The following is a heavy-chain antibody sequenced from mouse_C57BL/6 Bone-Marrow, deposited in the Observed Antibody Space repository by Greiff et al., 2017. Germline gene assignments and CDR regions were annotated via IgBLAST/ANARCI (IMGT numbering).Heavy chain of an antibody. CDR1: GYTFTSYW. D-gene: IGHD2-4*01. Sequence: VQLQQPGAELVRPGTSVKLSCKASGYTFTSYWMHWVKQRPGQGLEWIGVIDPSDSYTNYNQKFKGKATLTVDTSSSTAYMQLSSLTSEDSAVDYCARGYDYLAMDYWGQGTSVTVSS. CDR3: ARGYDYLAMDY. V-gene: IGHV1-59*01. J-gene: IGHJ4*01. CDR2: IDPSDSYT.